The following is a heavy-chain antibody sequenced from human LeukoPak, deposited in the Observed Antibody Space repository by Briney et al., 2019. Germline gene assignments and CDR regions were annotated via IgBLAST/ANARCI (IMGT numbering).Heavy chain of an antibody. Sequence: SETLSLTCTVSGGSISSGDYYWSWIRQPPGKGLEWIGYIYYSGSTYYNPSLKSRVTISVDTSKNQFSLKLSSVTAADTAVYYCARVKIVGATYPYYFDYWGQGTLVTVSS. CDR2: IYYSGST. J-gene: IGHJ4*02. CDR1: GGSISSGDYY. CDR3: ARVKIVGATYPYYFDY. D-gene: IGHD1-26*01. V-gene: IGHV4-30-4*01.